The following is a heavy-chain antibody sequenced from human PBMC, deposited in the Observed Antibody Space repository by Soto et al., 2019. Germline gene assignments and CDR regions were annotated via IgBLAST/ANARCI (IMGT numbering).Heavy chain of an antibody. CDR2: ISAYNGNT. J-gene: IGHJ4*02. CDR3: ARDLAVALIDY. D-gene: IGHD6-19*01. V-gene: IGHV1-18*01. CDR1: GYTFTSHG. Sequence: VQLVQSGAEVKKPGASVKVYCKASGYTFTSHGISWVRQAPGQGLEWMGWISAYNGNTKYAQKLQGRVTMTTDTPTSTAYMELRSLRSEDTAGYYCARDLAVALIDYWGQGTLVTVSS.